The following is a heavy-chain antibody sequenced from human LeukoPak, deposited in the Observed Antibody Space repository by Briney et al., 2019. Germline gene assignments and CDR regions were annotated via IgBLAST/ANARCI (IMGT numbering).Heavy chain of an antibody. J-gene: IGHJ6*02. CDR2: INHSGST. CDR3: ARGHVGSYVYYYYYGMDV. V-gene: IGHV4-34*01. CDR1: GFTFGDYA. Sequence: SGGSLRLSCTASGFTFGDYAMSWIRQAPGKGLEWIGEINHSGSTNYNPSLKSRVTISVDTSKNQFSLKLRSVIAADTAVYHCARGHVGSYVYYYYYGMDVWGRGTMVTVSS. D-gene: IGHD2-15*01.